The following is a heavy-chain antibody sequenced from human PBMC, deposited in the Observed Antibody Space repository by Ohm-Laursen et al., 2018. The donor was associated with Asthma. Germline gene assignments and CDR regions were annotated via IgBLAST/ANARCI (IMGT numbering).Heavy chain of an antibody. CDR1: GYTFTSYD. CDR3: ARNVVPTVLIYDY. CDR2: MNPNSGNT. J-gene: IGHJ4*02. Sequence: SVKVSCKASGYTFTSYDINWVRQATGQGLEWMGWMNPNSGNTGYAQKFQGRVTMTRNTSISTAYMELRSLRSDDTAVYYCARNVVPTVLIYDYWGQGTLVTVSS. D-gene: IGHD2-15*01. V-gene: IGHV1-8*01.